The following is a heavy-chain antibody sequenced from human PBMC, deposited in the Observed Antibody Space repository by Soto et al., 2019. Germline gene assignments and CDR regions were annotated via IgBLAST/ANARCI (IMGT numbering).Heavy chain of an antibody. CDR3: ARAISGYVT. CDR1: GITFSTYA. CDR2: INAGNGNT. J-gene: IGHJ4*02. Sequence: ASVKVSCKASGITFSTYAIHWVRPAPGQGLEWMGWINAGNGNTRYSQKFQGRVTLTRDTSASTTYMDLSSLRSEDTAIYYCARAISGYVTWGQGTLVTVSS. V-gene: IGHV1-3*01. D-gene: IGHD5-12*01.